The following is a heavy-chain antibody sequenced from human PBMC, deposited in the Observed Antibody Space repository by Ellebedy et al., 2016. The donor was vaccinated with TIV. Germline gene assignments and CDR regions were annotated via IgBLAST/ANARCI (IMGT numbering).Heavy chain of an antibody. CDR2: ISFDGNKK. J-gene: IGHJ5*02. Sequence: GGSLRLXCAASGFSFSNYGMQWVRQAPGKGLEWVAVISFDGNKKYYGDSVKGRFAVSRDNSKNTLYMQMNSLGIEDTAVYYCAKARHAITGIREVDLWGQGTLVTVSS. V-gene: IGHV3-30*18. CDR1: GFSFSNYG. D-gene: IGHD1-14*01. CDR3: AKARHAITGIREVDL.